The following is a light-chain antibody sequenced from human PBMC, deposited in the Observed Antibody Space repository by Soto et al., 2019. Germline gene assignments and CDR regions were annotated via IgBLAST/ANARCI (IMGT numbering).Light chain of an antibody. CDR2: SAS. Sequence: DIQVTQSPSSLSASVGDKVTITCRASQDIKYDLGWYQQKPGTAPKRLIYSASSLQSGVPSRFSGSGSETEFTLTISSLQPEDFATYYCLQHRSFPWTFGQGTKVEIK. CDR3: LQHRSFPWT. CDR1: QDIKYD. V-gene: IGKV1-17*01. J-gene: IGKJ1*01.